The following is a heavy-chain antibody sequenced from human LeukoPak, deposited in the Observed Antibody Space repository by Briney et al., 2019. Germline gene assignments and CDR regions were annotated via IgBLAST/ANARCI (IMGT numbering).Heavy chain of an antibody. J-gene: IGHJ6*02. CDR1: GFTFSSYA. CDR2: ISGSGGGT. Sequence: GGSLRLSCAASGFTFSSYAMSWVRQAPGKGLEWVSAISGSGGGTYYADSVKGRFTISRDNSKNTLYLQVNSLRAEDTAVYYCAKDRHSSSWYRLYYYGMDVWGQGTTVTVSS. V-gene: IGHV3-23*01. CDR3: AKDRHSSSWYRLYYYGMDV. D-gene: IGHD6-13*01.